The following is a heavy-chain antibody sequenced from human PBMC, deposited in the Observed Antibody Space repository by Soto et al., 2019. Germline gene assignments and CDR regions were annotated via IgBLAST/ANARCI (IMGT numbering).Heavy chain of an antibody. V-gene: IGHV3-13*05. D-gene: IGHD2-2*02. CDR3: ARAYTGRLPRRADYYYAMDV. Sequence: ESGGGLVQPGGSLRLSCATSGFTFSNFDMHWVRQVPGKGLEWVSAIGAARDPYYLGSVKGRFTISRENAKNSVYLQMNDLRAGDSAVYYCARAYTGRLPRRADYYYAMDVWGQGTTVTVSS. J-gene: IGHJ6*02. CDR2: IGAARDP. CDR1: GFTFSNFD.